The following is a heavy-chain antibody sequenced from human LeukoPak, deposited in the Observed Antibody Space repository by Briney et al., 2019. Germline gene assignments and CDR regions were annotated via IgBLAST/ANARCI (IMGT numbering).Heavy chain of an antibody. CDR3: AKEGYSRGYYSYYYMDV. CDR2: IKEDGSEK. V-gene: IGHV3-7*01. Sequence: GGSLRLSCAASGFIFSSYWMAWVRQAPGKGLEWVANIKEDGSEKNYVDSVKGRFTISRDNSKNTLYVQMNSLRAEDTAVYYCAKEGYSRGYYSYYYMDVWGKGTTVTVSS. D-gene: IGHD6-13*01. CDR1: GFIFSSYW. J-gene: IGHJ6*03.